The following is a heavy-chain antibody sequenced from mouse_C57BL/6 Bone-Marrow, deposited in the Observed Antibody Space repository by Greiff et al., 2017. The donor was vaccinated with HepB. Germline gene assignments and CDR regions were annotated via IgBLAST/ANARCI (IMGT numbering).Heavy chain of an antibody. CDR2: IHPNSGST. Sequence: LQPGAELVKPGASVKLSCKASGYTFTSYWMHWVKQRPGQGLEWIGMIHPNSGSTNYNEKFKSKATLTVDKSSSTAYMQLSSLTSEDSAVYYCARGWLLPYYAMDYWGQGTSVTVSS. CDR1: GYTFTSYW. CDR3: ARGWLLPYYAMDY. V-gene: IGHV1-64*01. J-gene: IGHJ4*01. D-gene: IGHD2-3*01.